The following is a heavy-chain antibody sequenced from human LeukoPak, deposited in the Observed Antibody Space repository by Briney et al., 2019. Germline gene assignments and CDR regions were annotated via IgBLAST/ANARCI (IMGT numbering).Heavy chain of an antibody. CDR3: ARAGRYFDW. Sequence: GGSLRLSCAASGFTLSSYAMHWVRQAPGKGLEWVAVISYDGSNKYYADSVKGRFTISRDNSKNTLYLQMNSLRAEDAAVYYCARAGRYFDWWGQGTLVTVSS. J-gene: IGHJ4*02. CDR2: ISYDGSNK. V-gene: IGHV3-30*04. D-gene: IGHD3-9*01. CDR1: GFTLSSYA.